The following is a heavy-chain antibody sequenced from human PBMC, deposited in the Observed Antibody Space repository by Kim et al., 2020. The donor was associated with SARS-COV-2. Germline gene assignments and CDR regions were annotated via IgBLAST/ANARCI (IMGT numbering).Heavy chain of an antibody. J-gene: IGHJ4*02. Sequence: SRVTISVDTSKNQFSLKLSSVTAADTAVYYCARSTKRVVSLYGSGSSFDYWGQGTLVTVSS. CDR3: ARSTKRVVSLYGSGSSFDY. V-gene: IGHV4-34*01. D-gene: IGHD3-10*01.